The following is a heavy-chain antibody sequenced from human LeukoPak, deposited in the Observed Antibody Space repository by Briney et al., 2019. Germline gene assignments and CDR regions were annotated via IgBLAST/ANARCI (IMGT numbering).Heavy chain of an antibody. CDR1: GFTFSTYV. Sequence: GGSLRLSCAASGFTFSTYVMNWVRQAPGKGLEWVSTISDSGGSTYYADSVKGPFTISRDNSKSTLYLQMNSLRAEDTAVYYCGRYYVMDVWGQGTSVTVSS. V-gene: IGHV3-23*01. CDR2: ISDSGGST. J-gene: IGHJ6*02. CDR3: GRYYVMDV.